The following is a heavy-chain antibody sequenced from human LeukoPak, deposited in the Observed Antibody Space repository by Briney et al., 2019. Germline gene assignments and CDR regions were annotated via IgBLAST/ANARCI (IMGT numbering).Heavy chain of an antibody. CDR1: GYTFTGYY. CDR3: ARDTGGSGAFDI. CDR2: INPNSGGT. Sequence: ASVKVSCKASGYTFTGYYMHWVRQAPGQGLEWMGWINPNSGGTNYAQKFQGRVTMTRDTSISTAYMELSRLRSDDTAVYYCARDTGGSGAFDIWGQGTMVTVSS. J-gene: IGHJ3*02. D-gene: IGHD3-10*01. V-gene: IGHV1-2*02.